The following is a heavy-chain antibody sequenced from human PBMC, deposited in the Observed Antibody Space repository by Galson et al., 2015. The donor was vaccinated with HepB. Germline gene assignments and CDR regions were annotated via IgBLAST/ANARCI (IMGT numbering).Heavy chain of an antibody. Sequence: SLRLSCAASGFTVSSNYMSWVRQAPGKGLEWVSVIYSGGSTYYADSVKGRFTISRDNSKNTLYLQMNSLRAEDTAVYYCAREGVPPGIAAAGRRYYGMDVWGQGTTVTVSS. CDR1: GFTVSSNY. J-gene: IGHJ6*02. CDR2: IYSGGST. D-gene: IGHD6-13*01. CDR3: AREGVPPGIAAAGRRYYGMDV. V-gene: IGHV3-53*01.